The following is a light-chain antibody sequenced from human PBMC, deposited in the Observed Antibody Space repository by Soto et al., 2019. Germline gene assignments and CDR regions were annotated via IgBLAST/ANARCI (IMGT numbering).Light chain of an antibody. CDR1: SYNIGKNL. J-gene: IGLJ3*02. CDR3: AAWDDSLSAWV. Sequence: QSVLTQPPSASGTPGQRVTISCSGGSYNIGKNLVYWYQQRPGTAPKLLIFKSNAPPPGVPDRFSGSNSGSSASLAISGLRSEDEADYFCAAWDDSLSAWVFGGGTKLTVL. V-gene: IGLV1-47*01. CDR2: KSN.